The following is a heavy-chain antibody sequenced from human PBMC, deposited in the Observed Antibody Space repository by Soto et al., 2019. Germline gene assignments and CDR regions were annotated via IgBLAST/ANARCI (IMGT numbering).Heavy chain of an antibody. J-gene: IGHJ4*02. Sequence: PSQTLSLTCAISGGSVSSNSAACNWIRQSPSRGLEWLGRTYCKSKWYNDYAVSVKSRITINPDTSKNQFSLQLNSVTPEDTAVYYCARQGWNRRGDYFDYWGQGTLVTVSS. D-gene: IGHD1-1*01. CDR1: GGSVSSNSAA. CDR2: TYCKSKWYN. CDR3: ARQGWNRRGDYFDY. V-gene: IGHV6-1*01.